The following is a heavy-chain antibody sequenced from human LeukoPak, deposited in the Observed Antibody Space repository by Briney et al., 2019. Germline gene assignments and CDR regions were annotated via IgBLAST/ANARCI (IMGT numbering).Heavy chain of an antibody. J-gene: IGHJ6*03. CDR2: ISSSSSYI. CDR1: GFTFSSYS. CDR3: ARAGRSSGHYYYYMDV. Sequence: GGSLRLSCAASGFTFSSYSMNWVRQAPGKGLEWVSSISSSSSYIYYADSVKGRFTISRDNAKNSLYLQMNSLRAEDTAVYYCARAGRSSGHYYYYMDVWGKGTTVTVSS. D-gene: IGHD6-25*01. V-gene: IGHV3-21*01.